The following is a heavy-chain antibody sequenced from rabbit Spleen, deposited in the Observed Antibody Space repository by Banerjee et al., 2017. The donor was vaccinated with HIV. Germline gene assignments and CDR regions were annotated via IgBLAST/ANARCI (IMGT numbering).Heavy chain of an antibody. J-gene: IGHJ6*01. CDR1: EFSFSENVY. V-gene: IGHV1S40*01. CDR2: IYISPGTT. D-gene: IGHD2-1*01. CDR3: ARSGDVGGGGEGDLMGNKL. Sequence: QSLEESGGDLVKPGASLTLPCTASEFSFSENVYMCWVRQAPGKGLEWIACIYISPGTTYYASWAKGRFTISKTSSTTVTLQMTSLTAADTATYFCARSGDVGGGGEGDLMGNKLWGPGTLVTVS.